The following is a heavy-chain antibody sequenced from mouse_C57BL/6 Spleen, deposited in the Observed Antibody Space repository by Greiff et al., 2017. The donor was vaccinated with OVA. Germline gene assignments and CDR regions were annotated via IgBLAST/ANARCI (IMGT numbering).Heavy chain of an antibody. D-gene: IGHD2-4*01. Sequence: EVQRVESGEGLVKPGGSLKLSCAASGFTFSSYAMSWVRQTPEKRLEWVAYISSGGDYIYYADTVKGRFTISRDNARNTLYLQMSSLKSEDTAMYYCTSDDYDCDHWYFGVWGTGTTVTVSS. CDR1: GFTFSSYA. V-gene: IGHV5-9-1*02. CDR2: ISSGGDYI. CDR3: TSDDYDCDHWYFGV. J-gene: IGHJ1*03.